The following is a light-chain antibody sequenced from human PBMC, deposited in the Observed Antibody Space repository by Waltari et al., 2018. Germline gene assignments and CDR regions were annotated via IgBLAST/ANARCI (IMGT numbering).Light chain of an antibody. Sequence: SSELTQDPAVSVALGQTVRITCQGDSLRRFYASWYQQRPGQAPILVLYGQNNPPSGIPDRFSGSTPRNTTSLTITRAQAEDEGDYFCPSRETTSTRLFGGGTRVTV. CDR2: GQN. CDR3: PSRETTSTRL. J-gene: IGLJ2*01. CDR1: SLRRFY. V-gene: IGLV3-19*01.